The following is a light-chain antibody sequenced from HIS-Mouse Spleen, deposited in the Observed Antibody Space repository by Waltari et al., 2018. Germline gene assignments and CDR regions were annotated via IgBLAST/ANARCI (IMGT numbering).Light chain of an antibody. CDR1: SSAVGSYNR. Sequence: QSALTQPPSVSGSPGQSVTISCPGTSSAVGSYNRVSCSHQPPGPAPKLMIYDVSKRPSGVPDRFSVSKSGNTASLTISVLQAEDEADYYCSLYTSSSTLVFGGGTKLTVL. CDR3: SLYTSSSTLV. V-gene: IGLV2-18*01. J-gene: IGLJ2*01. CDR2: DVS.